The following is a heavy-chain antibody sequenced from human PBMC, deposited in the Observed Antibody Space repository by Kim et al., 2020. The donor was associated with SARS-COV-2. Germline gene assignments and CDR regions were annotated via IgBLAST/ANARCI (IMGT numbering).Heavy chain of an antibody. CDR2: MNPNSGNT. J-gene: IGHJ5*02. CDR1: GYTFTSYD. D-gene: IGHD3-10*01. CDR3: ARGILWFGESYLTP. V-gene: IGHV1-8*01. Sequence: ASVKVSCKASGYTFTSYDINWVRQATGQGLEWMGWMNPNSGNTGYAQKFQGRVTMTRNTSISTAYMELSSLRSEDTAVYYCARGILWFGESYLTPWGQGTLVTVSS.